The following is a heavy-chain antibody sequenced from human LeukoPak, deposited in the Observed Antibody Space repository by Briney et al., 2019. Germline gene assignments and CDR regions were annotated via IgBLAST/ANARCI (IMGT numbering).Heavy chain of an antibody. V-gene: IGHV3-23*01. CDR1: GFTFSSYA. CDR2: IASSGRNT. D-gene: IGHD5-24*01. J-gene: IGHJ3*01. Sequence: GGSLRLSCAASGFTFSSYAMSWVRQAPGKGLEWVSLIASSGRNTYYTDSVRGRFTISRDNSKNTLSLQMNSLRVEDTAIYYCAKDIQLSAWGLGTMVTVSS. CDR3: AKDIQLSA.